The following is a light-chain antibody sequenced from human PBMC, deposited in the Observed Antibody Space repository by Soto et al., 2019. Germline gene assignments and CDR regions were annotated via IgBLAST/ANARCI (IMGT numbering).Light chain of an antibody. V-gene: IGLV2-8*01. CDR1: KNDIGVYAF. Sequence: QSAVTQPPSASGSPGQSVTISCTGTKNDIGVYAFVSWYQHHPGKAPRLIIYEVVQRPSGVPDRFSGSKSGNTASLTGSGLQAADEADYFCKSYAGSNTYVFGSGTKV. CDR2: EVV. CDR3: KSYAGSNTYV. J-gene: IGLJ1*01.